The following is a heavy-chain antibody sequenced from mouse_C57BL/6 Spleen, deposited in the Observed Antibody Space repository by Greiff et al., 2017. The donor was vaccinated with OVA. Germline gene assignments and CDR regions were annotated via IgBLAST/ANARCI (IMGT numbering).Heavy chain of an antibody. CDR2: FYPRDGST. J-gene: IGHJ3*01. V-gene: IGHV1-85*01. Sequence: QVQLKESGPELVKPGASVKLSCKASGYTFTSYDINWVKQRPGQGLEWIGWFYPRDGSTKYNEKFKGKATLTVDTSSSTAYMELHSLTSEDSAVYVCAGEEGYYYGSSAWFAYWGQGTLVTVSA. CDR3: AGEEGYYYGSSAWFAY. D-gene: IGHD1-1*01. CDR1: GYTFTSYD.